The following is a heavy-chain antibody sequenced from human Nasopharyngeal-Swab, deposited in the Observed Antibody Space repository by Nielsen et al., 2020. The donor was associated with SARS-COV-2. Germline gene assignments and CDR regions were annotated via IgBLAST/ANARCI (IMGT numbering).Heavy chain of an antibody. V-gene: IGHV1-3*01. Sequence: ASVKVSCKASGDTFNSYAMHWVRQAPGQRLEWMGGINAGNGNTKYSQRFQGRVTITRDTSASTAYMELSSLRSEDTAVYYCARGIYGDYLDYFDYWGQGTLVTVSS. D-gene: IGHD4-17*01. CDR2: INAGNGNT. J-gene: IGHJ4*02. CDR1: GDTFNSYA. CDR3: ARGIYGDYLDYFDY.